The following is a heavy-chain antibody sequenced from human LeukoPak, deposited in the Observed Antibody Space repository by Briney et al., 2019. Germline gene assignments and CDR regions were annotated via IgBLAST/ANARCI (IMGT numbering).Heavy chain of an antibody. V-gene: IGHV3-30*19. D-gene: IGHD1-26*01. J-gene: IGHJ4*02. CDR2: ISSDGTIK. CDR1: GFTFSNYG. Sequence: GGSLRLSCAASGFTFSNYGMHWVRQAPGRGLEWVAVISSDGTIKYYADSVKGRFTISRDNSKNTLYLQTNSLRVEDTAVYYCVREVVGAIYFDYWGQGALVTVSS. CDR3: VREVVGAIYFDY.